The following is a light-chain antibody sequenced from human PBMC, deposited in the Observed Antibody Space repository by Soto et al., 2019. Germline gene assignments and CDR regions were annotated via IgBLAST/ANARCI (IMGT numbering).Light chain of an antibody. J-gene: IGLJ2*01. V-gene: IGLV2-14*01. CDR3: SSHAGSVTLL. CDR2: EVS. Sequence: QSALTQPASVSGSPGQSITISCTGSSSDVGAYNYVSWYQHSPGEAPKLIIYEVSERPSGVSNRFSGSKSGNTASLTISGLQAEDEADYYCSSHAGSVTLLFGAGTKLTVL. CDR1: SSDVGAYNY.